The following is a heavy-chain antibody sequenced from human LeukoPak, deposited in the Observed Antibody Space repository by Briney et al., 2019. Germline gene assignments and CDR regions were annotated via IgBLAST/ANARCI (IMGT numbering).Heavy chain of an antibody. CDR1: GGSVSSGSYY. J-gene: IGHJ6*02. V-gene: IGHV4-61*01. Sequence: SETLSLTCIVSGGSVSSGSYYWSWIRQPPGKGLEWIVYIYYSGSTNYNPSLKSRVTISVDTSKNQFSLKLSSVTAADTAVFYCARDSMIRDFYYGMDVWGQGTTVTVSS. CDR2: IYYSGST. CDR3: ARDSMIRDFYYGMDV. D-gene: IGHD2/OR15-2a*01.